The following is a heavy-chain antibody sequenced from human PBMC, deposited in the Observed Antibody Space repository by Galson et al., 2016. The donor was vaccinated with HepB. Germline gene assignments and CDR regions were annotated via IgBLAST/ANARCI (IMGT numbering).Heavy chain of an antibody. CDR2: INHAGST. CDR3: AIGVVPAARGMNRFDP. V-gene: IGHV4-34*01. D-gene: IGHD2-2*01. CDR1: GGSFSGYY. Sequence: SETLSLTCAVYGGSFSGYYGNWIRQPPGKGLEWIGEINHAGSTNYNPSLKSRVTILVDTSKNQFSLRLTSVTAADTAVYYCAIGVVPAARGMNRFDPWGQGTLVTVSS. J-gene: IGHJ5*02.